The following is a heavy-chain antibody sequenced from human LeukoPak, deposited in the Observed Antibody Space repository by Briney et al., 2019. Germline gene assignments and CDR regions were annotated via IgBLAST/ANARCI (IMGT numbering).Heavy chain of an antibody. Sequence: PSETLSLTCTVSGGSISSSDYYWRWIRQSPGKGLEWIGYIYYSGSTYYNPSLKSRVTLSIDTSKNHFSLKLSSVTAADTAVYYCARGAPYSSGWLAGYWGQGTLVTVSS. CDR1: GGSISSSDYY. V-gene: IGHV4-30-4*01. CDR2: IYYSGST. D-gene: IGHD6-19*01. J-gene: IGHJ4*02. CDR3: ARGAPYSSGWLAGY.